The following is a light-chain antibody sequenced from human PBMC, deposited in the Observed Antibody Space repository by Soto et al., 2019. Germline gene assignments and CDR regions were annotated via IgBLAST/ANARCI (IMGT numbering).Light chain of an antibody. J-gene: IGKJ1*01. V-gene: IGKV1-5*01. CDR2: DAS. CDR1: ESIRTW. Sequence: DTQITHSPSTLYAFIGYRVTITCRASESIRTWLAWYQHKPVKARKFLIYDASSLESGVPSRFSGSGSGTEFTLTISNLQPDDFATYFCQQYHNYPRTFGQGTKVDIK. CDR3: QQYHNYPRT.